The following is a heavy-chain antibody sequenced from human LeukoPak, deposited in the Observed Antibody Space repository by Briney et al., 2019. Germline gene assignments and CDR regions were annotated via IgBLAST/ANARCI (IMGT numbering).Heavy chain of an antibody. CDR2: INPSRGSA. D-gene: IGHD1-26*01. V-gene: IGHV1-46*01. CDR3: AREGEWELEVIGGY. Sequence: ASVKVSCKASGYSFTTYYMHWVRQAPGQGLEWMGIINPSRGSATYAQKFQGRVTITRDTSTTTVYMELSSLRSEDTAVYYCAREGEWELEVIGGYWGQGTLVTFSS. CDR1: GYSFTTYY. J-gene: IGHJ4*02.